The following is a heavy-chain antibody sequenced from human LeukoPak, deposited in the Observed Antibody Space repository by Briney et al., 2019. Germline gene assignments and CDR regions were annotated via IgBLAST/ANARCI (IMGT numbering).Heavy chain of an antibody. V-gene: IGHV4-39*01. D-gene: IGHD4-17*01. Sequence: SETLSLTCTVSGGSISSTTYFWAWVRQPPGKGLEWIANIYYTGNTYYNPSLKSRLTISVHASKNQFSRKLRSVNAADTAVYYCARDYGDFSFDYWGQGTLFTVSS. CDR2: IYYTGNT. CDR3: ARDYGDFSFDY. CDR1: GGSISSTTYF. J-gene: IGHJ4*02.